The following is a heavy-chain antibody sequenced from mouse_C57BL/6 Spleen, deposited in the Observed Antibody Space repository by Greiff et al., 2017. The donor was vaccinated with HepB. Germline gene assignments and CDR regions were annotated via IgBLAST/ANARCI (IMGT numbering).Heavy chain of an antibody. J-gene: IGHJ4*01. CDR1: GYTFTSYW. CDR2: IDPSDSYT. CDR3: ARGDSSGLYAMDY. Sequence: QVQLQQSGAELVMPGASVKLSCKASGYTFTSYWMHWVKQRPGQGLEWIGEIDPSDSYTNYNQKFKGKSTLTVDKSSSTAYMQLSSLTSEDSAVYYCARGDSSGLYAMDYWGQGTSVTVSS. V-gene: IGHV1-69*01. D-gene: IGHD3-2*02.